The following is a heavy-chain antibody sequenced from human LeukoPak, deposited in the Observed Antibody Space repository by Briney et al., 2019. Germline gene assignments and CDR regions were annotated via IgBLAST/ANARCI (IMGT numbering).Heavy chain of an antibody. CDR1: GASISRTNFH. CDR2: IYHTGST. CDR3: ARTTEGGYTYNYFYYYYMDV. D-gene: IGHD5-18*01. J-gene: IGHJ6*03. Sequence: SEALSLTCTVSGASISRTNFHWGWIRQAPGKGLEWIGSIYHTGSTFYNPSLKSRLTISVDSSMNQFSLKMSSVTAADTAVYYCARTTEGGYTYNYFYYYYMDVWGKGTTVTISS. V-gene: IGHV4-39*07.